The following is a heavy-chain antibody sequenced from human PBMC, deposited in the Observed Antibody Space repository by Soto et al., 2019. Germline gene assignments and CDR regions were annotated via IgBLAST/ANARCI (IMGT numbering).Heavy chain of an antibody. Sequence: SETLSLTCTVSGGSISSGGYYWSWIRQHPGKGLEWIGYIYYSGSTYYNPSLKSRVTISVDTSKNQFSLKLSSVTAADAAVYYCARHVLGYSIGWYKGQGGWFDPWGQGTLVTVSS. J-gene: IGHJ5*02. D-gene: IGHD6-19*01. V-gene: IGHV4-31*03. CDR3: ARHVLGYSIGWYKGQGGWFDP. CDR2: IYYSGST. CDR1: GGSISSGGYY.